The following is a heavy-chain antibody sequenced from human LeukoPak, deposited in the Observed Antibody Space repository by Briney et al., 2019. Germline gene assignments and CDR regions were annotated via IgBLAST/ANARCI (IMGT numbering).Heavy chain of an antibody. CDR3: ARQLRARYSKSYGPYVY. V-gene: IGHV5-51*01. D-gene: IGHD5-18*01. CDR1: GYSFPNFW. Sequence: KSGESLKISCKGSGYSFPNFWIGWVRQMPGKGLEWMGIIYPGDSDTRYSPSFQGQVTISADKSINTAYLQWRSLKASDTAMYYCARQLRARYSKSYGPYVYWGQGTLVTVSS. CDR2: IYPGDSDT. J-gene: IGHJ4*02.